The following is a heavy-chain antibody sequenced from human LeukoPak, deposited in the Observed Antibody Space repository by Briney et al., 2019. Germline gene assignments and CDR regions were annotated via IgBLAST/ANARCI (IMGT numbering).Heavy chain of an antibody. J-gene: IGHJ4*02. CDR1: GGSISGYF. Sequence: PSETLSLTCTVSGGSISGYFWTWIRQPAGKGLEWIGRIYSSGSNNYNPPLKSRVTMSLDTSKNHFSLNLTSVTAADTAVYYCAREPTSGREPTSGRPLDYWGQGNPGHRLL. CDR3: AREPTSGREPTSGRPLDY. V-gene: IGHV4-4*07. D-gene: IGHD5-12*01. CDR2: IYSSGSN.